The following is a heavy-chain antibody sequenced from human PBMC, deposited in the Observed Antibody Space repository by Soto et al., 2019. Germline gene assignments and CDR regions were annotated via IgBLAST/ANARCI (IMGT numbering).Heavy chain of an antibody. V-gene: IGHV4-31*03. Sequence: QVQLQESGPGLGRPSQTLSLTCTVSAGSISTINYYWSWIRQHPEKGLEWIGYISYSGSTFYHSSLKSRVTISLDTSKKQFSLTLTSVTAADTAVYYCARSAQWDGFDPWGQGTMVTVSS. CDR1: AGSISTINYY. D-gene: IGHD2-8*01. CDR3: ARSAQWDGFDP. CDR2: ISYSGST. J-gene: IGHJ3*01.